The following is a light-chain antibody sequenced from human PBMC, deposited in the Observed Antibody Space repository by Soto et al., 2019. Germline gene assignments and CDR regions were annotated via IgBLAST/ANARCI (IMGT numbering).Light chain of an antibody. J-gene: IGKJ2*01. CDR3: QQYDNLPPMYT. Sequence: DFQMTQSPSSLSASVGDRVTITCQASQDISNYLNWYQQKPGKAPKLLIYDSSNLETGVTSRFSGSGSGIDFTFTISSQQPEDIATYYCQQYDNLPPMYTFGQGTTLEIK. V-gene: IGKV1-33*01. CDR1: QDISNY. CDR2: DSS.